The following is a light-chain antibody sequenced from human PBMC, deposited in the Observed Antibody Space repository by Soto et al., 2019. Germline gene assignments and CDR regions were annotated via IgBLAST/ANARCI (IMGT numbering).Light chain of an antibody. CDR2: DAS. CDR3: QQRRNWPSGVT. V-gene: IGKV3-11*01. J-gene: IGKJ3*01. CDR1: QGVTTY. Sequence: PGERAPHSWTARQGVTTYLAWYQHKPDQAPRLLIYDASTSATGIPARFSGSGSGTDFTLTISSLEAEDFAVYYYQQRRNWPSGVTFGPGTKVDIK.